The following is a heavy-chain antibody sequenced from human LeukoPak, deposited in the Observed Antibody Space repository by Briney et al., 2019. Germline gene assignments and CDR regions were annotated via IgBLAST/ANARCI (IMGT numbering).Heavy chain of an antibody. CDR1: GFTFSSYG. V-gene: IGHV3-33*01. D-gene: IGHD6-19*01. CDR2: IWYNGSNK. J-gene: IGHJ3*02. Sequence: GGSLRLSCAASGFTFSSYGMHWVRQAPGKGLEWVAVIWYNGSNKYYADSVKGRFTISRDNSKNTLYLQMNSLRAEDTVVYYCARGHSSGWYSAFDIWGQGTMVTVSS. CDR3: ARGHSSGWYSAFDI.